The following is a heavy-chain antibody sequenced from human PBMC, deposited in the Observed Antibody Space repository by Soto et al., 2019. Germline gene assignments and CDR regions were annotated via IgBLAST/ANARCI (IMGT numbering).Heavy chain of an antibody. Sequence: EVQLLESGGGLVQPGGSLRLSCAGSGFTFSSYAMSWVRQAPGKGLEWVSGISGSGDTTYHADSVKGRFTISRDDSKNPLYRRMNSLRAEDTAVYYCAKRNLAWRYCEITPCYPFDYWGQGTLVTVSS. CDR1: GFTFSSYA. D-gene: IGHD3-9*01. CDR3: AKRNLAWRYCEITPCYPFDY. CDR2: ISGSGDTT. V-gene: IGHV3-23*01. J-gene: IGHJ4*02.